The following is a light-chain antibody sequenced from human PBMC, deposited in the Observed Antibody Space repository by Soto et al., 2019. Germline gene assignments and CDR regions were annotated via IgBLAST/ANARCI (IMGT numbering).Light chain of an antibody. J-gene: IGLJ2*01. Sequence: FMLTQPLSVSESPGKTVTMSCTRSSGSIATNFVQWFQQRPGSAPTIVIFEDNERPSGVPDRFSGSIDSSSNSASLTVSGLRTEDEADYYCQSYDSRSLCVVFGGGTKLTVL. CDR3: QSYDSRSLCVV. V-gene: IGLV6-57*03. CDR1: SGSIATNF. CDR2: EDN.